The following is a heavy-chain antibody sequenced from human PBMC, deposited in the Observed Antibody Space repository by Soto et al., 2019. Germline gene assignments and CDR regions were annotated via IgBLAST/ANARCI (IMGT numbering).Heavy chain of an antibody. V-gene: IGHV3-30*18. D-gene: IGHD3-10*01. CDR3: AKDLYGSGPPGYYYYGMDV. CDR2: ISYDGSNK. CDR1: GFTFSSYG. Sequence: PGGSLRLSCAASGFTFSSYGMHWVRQAPGKGLEWVAVISYDGSNKYYADSVKGRFTISRDNSKNTLYLQMNSLRAEDTAVYYCAKDLYGSGPPGYYYYGMDVWGQGTTVTVSS. J-gene: IGHJ6*02.